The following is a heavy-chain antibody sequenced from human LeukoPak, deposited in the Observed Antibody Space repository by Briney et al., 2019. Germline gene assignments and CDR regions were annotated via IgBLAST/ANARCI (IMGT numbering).Heavy chain of an antibody. CDR1: GSICSTCA. CDR2: ISSNGNYK. J-gene: IGHJ2*01. CDR3: ATEASIHNWYFDL. Sequence: PGGSLRLSCAASGSICSTCAIHWLRQAPDKGLEWVAIISSNGNYKEYADSVKGRFTISRDKSETTVYLQVNSLRAEDTAVYYCATEASIHNWYFDLWGRGTLVTVSS. V-gene: IGHV3-30*03.